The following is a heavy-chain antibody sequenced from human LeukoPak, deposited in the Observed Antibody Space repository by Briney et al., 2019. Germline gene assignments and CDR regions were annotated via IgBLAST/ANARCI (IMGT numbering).Heavy chain of an antibody. CDR2: INPSGGST. CDR3: ARSPLRITMVRGVISWFDP. D-gene: IGHD3-10*01. Sequence: GASVKVSCKASGYTFTSYYMHWVRQAPGQGLEWMGIINPSGGSTSYAQKFQGRVTMTRDTSISTAYMELSRLRSDDTAVYYCARSPLRITMVRGVISWFDPWGQGTLVTVSS. J-gene: IGHJ5*02. V-gene: IGHV1-46*01. CDR1: GYTFTSYY.